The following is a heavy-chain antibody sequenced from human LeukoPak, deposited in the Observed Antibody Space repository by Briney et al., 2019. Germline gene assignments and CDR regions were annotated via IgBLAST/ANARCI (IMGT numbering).Heavy chain of an antibody. J-gene: IGHJ5*02. D-gene: IGHD1-26*01. CDR3: AREVEWELLSSWFDP. CDR2: IIPIFGTA. CDR1: GGTFSSYA. Sequence: SVKVSCKASGGTFSSYAISWVRQAPGQGLEWMGGIIPIFGTANCAQKFQGRVTITADESTSTAYMELSSLRSEDTAVYYCAREVEWELLSSWFDPWGQGTLVTVSS. V-gene: IGHV1-69*13.